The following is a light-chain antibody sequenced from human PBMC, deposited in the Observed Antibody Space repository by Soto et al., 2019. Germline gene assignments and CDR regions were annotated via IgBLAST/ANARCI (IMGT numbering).Light chain of an antibody. V-gene: IGKV3-20*01. CDR2: GAS. J-gene: IGKJ3*01. CDR1: QSVSSRY. Sequence: EIVLTQSPGTLSLSPGERATLSCTASQSVSSRYLAWYQQTSGQAPRLLLYGASSRATGIPDRFSGSGSGTDFPLNISRLEPEDFAVYYCQQYGSSPPRFTFGPGLRVDIK. CDR3: QQYGSSPPRFT.